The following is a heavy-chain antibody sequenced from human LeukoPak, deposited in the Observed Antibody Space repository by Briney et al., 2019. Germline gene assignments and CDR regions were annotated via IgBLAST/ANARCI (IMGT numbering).Heavy chain of an antibody. V-gene: IGHV3-21*01. J-gene: IGHJ1*01. CDR1: GFTFSRCS. CDR3: VRAEGSSGSSEYFQH. Sequence: GGSLRLSCLASGFTFSRCSMKWVRQAPGKGLEWVSSISGSSNDKHYIDSVKGRFTISRDNAKNSLFLQMNSLRAEDTAVYYCVRAEGSSGSSEYFQHWGQGTLVTVSS. CDR2: ISGSSNDK. D-gene: IGHD5-12*01.